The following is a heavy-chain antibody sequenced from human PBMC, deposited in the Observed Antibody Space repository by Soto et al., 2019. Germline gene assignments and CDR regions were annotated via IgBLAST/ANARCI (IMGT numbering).Heavy chain of an antibody. CDR3: ATYGSGTYKPTTFDY. CDR1: GGSISSGGYY. Sequence: QVQLQESGPGLVKPSQTLSLTCTVSGGSISSGGYYWSWIRQHPGKGLEWIGYIDYSGSTYYNPSLKSRVTISVDPSKNQFSLKLSSVTAADTAVYYCATYGSGTYKPTTFDYWGQGTLVTVSS. V-gene: IGHV4-31*03. J-gene: IGHJ4*02. CDR2: IDYSGST. D-gene: IGHD3-10*01.